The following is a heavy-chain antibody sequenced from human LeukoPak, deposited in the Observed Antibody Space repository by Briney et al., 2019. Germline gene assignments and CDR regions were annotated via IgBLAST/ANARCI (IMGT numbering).Heavy chain of an antibody. CDR3: ARGRYSGYDWVDY. J-gene: IGHJ4*02. D-gene: IGHD5-12*01. CDR2: IYYSGST. Sequence: SETLSLTCTVSGGSISSYYWSWIRQPPGKGLEWIGYIYYSGSTNYNPSLKSRVTISVDTSKNQFSLKLSSVNAADTAVYYCARGRYSGYDWVDYWGQGTLVTVSS. CDR1: GGSISSYY. V-gene: IGHV4-59*01.